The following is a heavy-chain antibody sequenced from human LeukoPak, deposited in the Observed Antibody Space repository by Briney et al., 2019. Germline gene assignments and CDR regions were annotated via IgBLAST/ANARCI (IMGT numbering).Heavy chain of an antibody. D-gene: IGHD2-2*03. CDR3: ARVDETYYFDY. CDR2: INSDGSST. V-gene: IGHV3-74*01. J-gene: IGHJ4*02. Sequence: GGSLRLSCAASGFTFSSYWMHWVRHAPGKGLVWVSRINSDGSSTSYADSVKGRFTISRDNAKNTLYLQMNSLRAEDTAVYYCARVDETYYFDYWGQGTLVTVSS. CDR1: GFTFSSYW.